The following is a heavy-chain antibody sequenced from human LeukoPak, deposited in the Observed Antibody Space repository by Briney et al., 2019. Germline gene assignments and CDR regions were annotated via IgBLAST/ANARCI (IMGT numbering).Heavy chain of an antibody. CDR1: GGSFSGYY. D-gene: IGHD6-13*01. CDR2: INHSGST. Sequence: SETLSLTCAVYGGSFSGYYWSWIRQPPGKGLEWIGEINHSGSTNYNPSLKSRVTISVDTSKNQFSLKLSSVTAADTAVYYCARRRRSSWAFDYWGQGTLVTVSS. CDR3: ARRRRSSWAFDY. J-gene: IGHJ4*02. V-gene: IGHV4-34*01.